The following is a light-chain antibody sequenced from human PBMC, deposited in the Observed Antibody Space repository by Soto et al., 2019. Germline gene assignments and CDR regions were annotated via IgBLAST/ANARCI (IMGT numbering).Light chain of an antibody. Sequence: EIVLTHSPGTLSLSPGERATLSCRASQYINNYLAWYQQKPGQPPRLLIYGASTRAPGIPDRFSASGSGTDFTLTISSLEPEDFAVYYCQQRSNWPPFTFGQGTRLEIK. CDR3: QQRSNWPPFT. J-gene: IGKJ5*01. CDR2: GAS. CDR1: QYINNY. V-gene: IGKV3-11*01.